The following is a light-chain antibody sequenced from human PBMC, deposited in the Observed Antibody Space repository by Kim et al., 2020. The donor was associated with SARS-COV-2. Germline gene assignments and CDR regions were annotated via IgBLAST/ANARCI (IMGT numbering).Light chain of an antibody. CDR2: HAS. Sequence: EIVMTQSPATLSVSPGERVTLSCRASQSISSALAWYQQKPGQAPRLLIFHASTRAPGIPGRFSGSGSGTEFTLTISSLQSEDFAVYYCQQYKNRPPITFGQGTRLEI. CDR1: QSISSA. V-gene: IGKV3-15*01. CDR3: QQYKNRPPIT. J-gene: IGKJ5*01.